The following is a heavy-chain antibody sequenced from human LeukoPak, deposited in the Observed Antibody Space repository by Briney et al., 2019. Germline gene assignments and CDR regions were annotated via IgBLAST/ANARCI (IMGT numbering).Heavy chain of an antibody. CDR1: GFTFSSYA. CDR3: ARDYPHTFVGVVIMKPPDAFDI. V-gene: IGHV3-30-3*01. D-gene: IGHD3-3*01. J-gene: IGHJ3*02. CDR2: ISYDGSNK. Sequence: GGSLRLSCAASGFTFSSYAMHWVRQAPGKGLEWVAVISYDGSNKYYADSVKGRFTISRDNAKNSLYLQMNSLRAEDTAVYYCARDYPHTFVGVVIMKPPDAFDIWGQGTMVTVSS.